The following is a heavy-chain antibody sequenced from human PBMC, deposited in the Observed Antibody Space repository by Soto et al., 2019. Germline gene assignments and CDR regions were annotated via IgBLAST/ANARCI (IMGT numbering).Heavy chain of an antibody. V-gene: IGHV3-48*02. Sequence: GGSLRLSCAASGFTFSSYSMNWVRQAPGKGLEWVSYISSSSTIYYADSVKGRFTISRDNAKNSLYLQMNSLRDEDTAVYYCASIFELGRTYYYGMDVWGQGTTVTVSS. J-gene: IGHJ6*02. CDR1: GFTFSSYS. CDR2: ISSSSTI. D-gene: IGHD1-26*01. CDR3: ASIFELGRTYYYGMDV.